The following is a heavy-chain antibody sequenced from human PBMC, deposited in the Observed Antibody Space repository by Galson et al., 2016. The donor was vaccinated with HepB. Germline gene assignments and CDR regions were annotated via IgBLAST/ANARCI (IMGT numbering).Heavy chain of an antibody. CDR3: AKDKWIEPSGGMDV. D-gene: IGHD5-18*01. CDR2: ISWDSGKI. J-gene: IGHJ6*02. Sequence: SLRLSCAASGFTFDDYGMNWVRQVPGKGLEWVPGISWDSGKIGYADSVKGRFTISRDNAKNSLFLQMKSLRVEDTALYCCAKDKWIEPSGGMDVWGQGITVTVSS. V-gene: IGHV3-9*01. CDR1: GFTFDDYG.